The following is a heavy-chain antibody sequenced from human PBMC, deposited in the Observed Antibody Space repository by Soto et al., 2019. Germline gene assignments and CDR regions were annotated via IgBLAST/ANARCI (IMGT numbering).Heavy chain of an antibody. CDR2: IYYSGST. Sequence: QVQLQESGPGLVKPSETLSLTCTVSGGSISSYYWSWIRQPPGKGLEWIGYIYYSGSTNYNPSLTSRVPISVDTSKNQFSLKLSSVTAADTAVYYCASLGPYGMDVWGQGTTVTVS. CDR3: ASLGPYGMDV. CDR1: GGSISSYY. J-gene: IGHJ6*02. V-gene: IGHV4-59*01.